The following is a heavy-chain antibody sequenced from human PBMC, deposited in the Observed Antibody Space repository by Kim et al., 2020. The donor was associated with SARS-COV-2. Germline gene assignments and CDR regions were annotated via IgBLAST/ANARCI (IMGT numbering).Heavy chain of an antibody. CDR1: GFTFSSYS. CDR2: ISSSSSYI. D-gene: IGHD3-3*01. Sequence: GGSLRLSCAASGFTFSSYSMNWVRQAPGKGLEWVSSISSSSSYIYYADSVTGRFTISRDNAKNSLYLQMNSLRAEDTAVYYCARDRSSCITIFGVPKSLYYYYGMDVWGQGTTVTVSS. CDR3: ARDRSSCITIFGVPKSLYYYYGMDV. V-gene: IGHV3-21*01. J-gene: IGHJ6*02.